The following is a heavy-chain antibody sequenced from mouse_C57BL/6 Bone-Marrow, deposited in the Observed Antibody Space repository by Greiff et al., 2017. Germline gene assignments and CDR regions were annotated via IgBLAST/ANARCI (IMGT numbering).Heavy chain of an antibody. CDR1: GYTFTNYW. Sequence: VQLQQSGAELVRPGTSVKMSCKASGYTFTNYWLGWAKQRPGHGLEWIGDIYPGGGYTNYNEKFKGKATLTADKSSSTAYMQRSSLTSEDSAIYYCARRSYDYAMDFGGQGTSATVPP. V-gene: IGHV1-63*01. CDR2: IYPGGGYT. CDR3: ARRSYDYAMDF. D-gene: IGHD1-1*01. J-gene: IGHJ4*01.